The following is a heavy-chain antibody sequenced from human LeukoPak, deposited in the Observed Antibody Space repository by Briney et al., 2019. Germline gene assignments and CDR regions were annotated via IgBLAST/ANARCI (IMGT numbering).Heavy chain of an antibody. D-gene: IGHD6-13*01. J-gene: IGHJ4*02. CDR2: IYSGGST. V-gene: IGHV3-53*01. CDR1: GFTVSSNY. Sequence: GGSLRLSCAASGFTVSSNYMSWDPQGPGKGLEWVSVIYSGGSTYYPDSLKGRFTISRDNSKKTLFLQMNSLRAEATAVYFCAREATSDCWYAFDYWGQGTLVTVSS. CDR3: AREATSDCWYAFDY.